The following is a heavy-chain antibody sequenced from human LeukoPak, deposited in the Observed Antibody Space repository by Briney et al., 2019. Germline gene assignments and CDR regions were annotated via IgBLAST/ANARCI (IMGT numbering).Heavy chain of an antibody. CDR3: AREEDCTTSSCHGTVYFDY. CDR1: GDGVSSLSAA. Sequence: SQTLSLTCAISGDGVSSLSAAWNWIRQSPSRGLEWLGRTYCRSKCYNDYAVSVKGRITIDPDTSKNQFSLQLKSVTPEDTAVYYCAREEDCTTSSCHGTVYFDYWGQGILVTVSS. V-gene: IGHV6-1*01. J-gene: IGHJ4*02. CDR2: TYCRSKCYN. D-gene: IGHD2-8*01.